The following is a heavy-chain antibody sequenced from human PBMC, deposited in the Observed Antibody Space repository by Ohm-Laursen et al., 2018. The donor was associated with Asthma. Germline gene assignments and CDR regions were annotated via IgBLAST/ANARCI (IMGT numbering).Heavy chain of an antibody. J-gene: IGHJ6*02. D-gene: IGHD6-19*01. CDR3: ASSIAVAGTSYYYGMDV. CDR1: GFTFSSYG. V-gene: IGHV3-30*03. Sequence: SLRLSCAASGFTFSSYGMHWVRQAPGKGLEWVAVISYDGSNKYYADSVKGRFTISRDNSKNTLYLQMNSLRAEDTAVYYCASSIAVAGTSYYYGMDVWGQGTTVTVSS. CDR2: ISYDGSNK.